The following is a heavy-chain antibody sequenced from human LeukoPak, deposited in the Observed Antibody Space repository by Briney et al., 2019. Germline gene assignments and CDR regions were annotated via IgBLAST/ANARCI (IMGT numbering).Heavy chain of an antibody. Sequence: GGSLRLSCAASGFTFSNYAMNWVRRTPGKGLEWVSSITTRITSTYYADSEKGRFTISRDNSQNTLDLQMNSLRAEDTAIYYCAKAPTDSCAGARCYSFDSWGQGTLVTVSS. CDR1: GFTFSNYA. D-gene: IGHD2-15*01. V-gene: IGHV3-23*01. CDR3: AKAPTDSCAGARCYSFDS. CDR2: ITTRITST. J-gene: IGHJ4*02.